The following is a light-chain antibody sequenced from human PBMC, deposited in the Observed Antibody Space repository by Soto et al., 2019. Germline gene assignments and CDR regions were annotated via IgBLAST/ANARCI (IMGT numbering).Light chain of an antibody. CDR2: AAS. J-gene: IGKJ2*01. Sequence: DIQMTQSPSSLSASVGDRVTITCRASQSISSYLNWYQQKPGKAPKLLIYAASSLQIGVPSRFSGSGSWTDFTLTISSRQPEYFATYDCQHSDSTPYTFGQGTKLEIK. CDR3: QHSDSTPYT. CDR1: QSISSY. V-gene: IGKV1-39*01.